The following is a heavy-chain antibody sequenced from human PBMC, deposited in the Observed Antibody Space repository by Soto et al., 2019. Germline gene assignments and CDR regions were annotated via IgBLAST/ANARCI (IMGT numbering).Heavy chain of an antibody. CDR3: AKDRRPRRQWLVDPFDS. D-gene: IGHD6-19*01. J-gene: IGHJ4*02. V-gene: IGHV3-30*18. CDR1: GFTFSYYG. Sequence: QVQLVESGGGVVQPGRSLRLSCVGSGFTFSYYGMHWVRQGPGKGLEWVAVISFDGSKKYYRDSVKGRFTISRDNSKNTRYLQMNSLRVEDTAVYDCAKDRRPRRQWLVDPFDSWGQGTLVTVSS. CDR2: ISFDGSKK.